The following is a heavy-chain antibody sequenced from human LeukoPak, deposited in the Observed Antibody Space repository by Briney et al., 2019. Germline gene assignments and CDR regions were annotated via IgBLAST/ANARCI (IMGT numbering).Heavy chain of an antibody. J-gene: IGHJ4*02. CDR1: GYTFTSYG. Sequence: GASVKVSCKASGYTFTSYGISWVRQAPGQGLEWMGWISAYNGNTNYAQKFQGRVTITADESTSTAYMELSSLRSEDTAVYYCARHSSGWYVYWGQGTLVTVSS. CDR2: ISAYNGNT. CDR3: ARHSSGWYVY. D-gene: IGHD6-19*01. V-gene: IGHV1-18*01.